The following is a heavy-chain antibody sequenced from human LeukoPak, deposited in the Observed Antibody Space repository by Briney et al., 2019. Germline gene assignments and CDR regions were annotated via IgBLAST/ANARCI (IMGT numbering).Heavy chain of an antibody. CDR1: GFTFSSYA. CDR2: ISGSGGST. Sequence: PGGSLRLSCAASGFTFSSYAMSWVRQAPGKGLEWVSAISGSGGSTYYADSVKGRFTISRDNSKNTLFLQMNSLRAEDTAVYSCAKDGPRTTTKAFDSWGQGTLVTVSS. D-gene: IGHD1-26*01. CDR3: AKDGPRTTTKAFDS. J-gene: IGHJ4*02. V-gene: IGHV3-23*01.